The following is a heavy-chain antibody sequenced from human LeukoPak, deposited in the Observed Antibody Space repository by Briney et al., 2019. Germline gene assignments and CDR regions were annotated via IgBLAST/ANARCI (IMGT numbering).Heavy chain of an antibody. Sequence: GASVEVSCKPSGYTFTGYYMHWVRQAPGHGLEWMGWINPNSGGTNYAQKFQGRVSMTRDTSISTAYMELSRLRSDDTAVYYCARQPSWWNAFDIWGQGTMVTVSS. CDR2: INPNSGGT. J-gene: IGHJ3*02. CDR3: ARQPSWWNAFDI. CDR1: GYTFTGYY. V-gene: IGHV1-2*02. D-gene: IGHD6-13*01.